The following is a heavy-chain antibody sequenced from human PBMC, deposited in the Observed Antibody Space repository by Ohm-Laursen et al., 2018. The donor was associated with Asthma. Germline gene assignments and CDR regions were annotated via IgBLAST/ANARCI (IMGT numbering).Heavy chain of an antibody. CDR1: GFTFSSYG. V-gene: IGHV3-30*18. J-gene: IGHJ4*02. D-gene: IGHD6-13*01. CDR3: AKVSSSWYQAGYFDY. Sequence: SLRLSCAAAGFTFSSYGMHWVRQAPGKGLEWVAVISYDGSNKYYADSVKGRFTISRDNSKNTLYLQMNSLRAEDTAVYYCAKVSSSWYQAGYFDYWGQGTLVTVSS. CDR2: ISYDGSNK.